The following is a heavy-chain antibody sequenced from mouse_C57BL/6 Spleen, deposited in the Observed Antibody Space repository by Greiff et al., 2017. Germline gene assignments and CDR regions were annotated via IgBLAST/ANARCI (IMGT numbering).Heavy chain of an antibody. J-gene: IGHJ1*03. Sequence: ESGPGLVKPSQSLSLTCSVTGYSITRGYYWNWIRQFPGNKLEWMGYISYDGSNNYNPSLKNRISITRDTSKNQFFLKLNSVTTEDTATYYCARTVGYFDVWGTGTTVTVSS. D-gene: IGHD1-1*01. CDR2: ISYDGSN. V-gene: IGHV3-6*01. CDR3: ARTVGYFDV. CDR1: GYSITRGYY.